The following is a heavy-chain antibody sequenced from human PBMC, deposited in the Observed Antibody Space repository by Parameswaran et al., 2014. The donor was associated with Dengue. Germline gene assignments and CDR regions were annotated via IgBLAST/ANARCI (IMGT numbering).Heavy chain of an antibody. D-gene: IGHD6-19*01. V-gene: IGHV6-1*01. CDR2: TYYRSKWYN. CDR3: TRGAVRRYGMDV. J-gene: IGHJ6*02. Sequence: KWIRQSPSRGLEWLGRTYYRSKWYNDYAVSVKSRISINPDTSKNQFSLQLNSVTPEDTAVYYCTRGAVRRYGMDVWGQGTTVTVSS.